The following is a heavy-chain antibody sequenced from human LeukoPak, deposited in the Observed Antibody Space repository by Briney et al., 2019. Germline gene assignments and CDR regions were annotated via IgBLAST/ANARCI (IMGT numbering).Heavy chain of an antibody. CDR3: ARGGGSTNWFDP. Sequence: SETLSLTCTVSGGSISNYYCSWLRQPPGKGLEWIGYIHYSGSTNYNPSLKSRVTMSVDTSKNQFSLKLSSVTAADTAVYYCARGGGSTNWFDPWGQGTLVTVSS. J-gene: IGHJ5*02. CDR2: IHYSGST. D-gene: IGHD2-15*01. V-gene: IGHV4-59*01. CDR1: GGSISNYY.